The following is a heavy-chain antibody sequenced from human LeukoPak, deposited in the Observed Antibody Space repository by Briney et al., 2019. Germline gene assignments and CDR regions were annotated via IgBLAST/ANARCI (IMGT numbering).Heavy chain of an antibody. CDR1: GGSISSYY. CDR2: IYYSGST. CDR3: ARVSSGWYLTQYFQH. D-gene: IGHD6-19*01. Sequence: PSETLSLTCTVSGGSISSYYWSWIRQPPGKGLEWIGYIYYSGSTNYNPSLKSRVTISVDTSKNQFSLKLSSVTAADTAVYYCARVSSGWYLTQYFQHWGQGTLVTVSS. J-gene: IGHJ1*01. V-gene: IGHV4-59*01.